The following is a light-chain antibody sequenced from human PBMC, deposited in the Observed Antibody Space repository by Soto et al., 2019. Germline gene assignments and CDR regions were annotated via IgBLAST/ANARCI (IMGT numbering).Light chain of an antibody. CDR2: NNN. J-gene: IGLJ2*01. CDR3: SAWDASLNGVL. Sequence: QSVLTQPPSASGTPGQRVTISCSGSNSNIGSNHVHWYYQLPGTAPNLLIRNNNQRPSRVPDRLSGSKSGITASLAIIGLQSEDEAAYYCSAWDASLNGVLFGGGTQLTVL. V-gene: IGLV1-44*01. CDR1: NSNIGSNH.